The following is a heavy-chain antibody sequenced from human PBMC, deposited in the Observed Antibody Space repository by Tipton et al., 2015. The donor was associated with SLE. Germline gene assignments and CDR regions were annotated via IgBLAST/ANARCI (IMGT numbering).Heavy chain of an antibody. Sequence: TLSLTCTVSGGSFSSYYWSWIRQPPGKGLEWIGEINHSGSTNYNPSLKSRVTISVDTSKNQFSLKLSSVTAADTAVYYCAKDVGSIAARPPDYWGQGTLVTVSS. V-gene: IGHV4-34*01. D-gene: IGHD6-6*01. J-gene: IGHJ4*02. CDR3: AKDVGSIAARPPDY. CDR2: INHSGST. CDR1: GGSFSSYY.